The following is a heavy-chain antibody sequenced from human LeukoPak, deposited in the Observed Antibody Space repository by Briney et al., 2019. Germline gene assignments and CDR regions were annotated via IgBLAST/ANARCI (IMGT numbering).Heavy chain of an antibody. CDR1: GFTFSTYS. Sequence: TGGSLRLSCAASGFTFSTYSMSWVRQAPGKGLEWVSSISSSSSYIYYADSVKGRFTISRDNAKNSLYLQMNSLRAEDTAVYYCARGSLRTGDDDYWGQGTLVTVSS. CDR3: ARGSLRTGDDDY. D-gene: IGHD7-27*01. CDR2: ISSSSSYI. J-gene: IGHJ4*02. V-gene: IGHV3-21*01.